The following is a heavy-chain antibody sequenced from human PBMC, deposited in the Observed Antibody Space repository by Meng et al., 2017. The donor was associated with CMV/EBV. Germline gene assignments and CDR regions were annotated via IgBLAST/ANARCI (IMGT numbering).Heavy chain of an antibody. Sequence: GESLKISCAASGFTFSSYSMNWVRQAPGKGLEWVSSISSSSSYIYYADSVKGRFTISRDNAKNSLYLQMNSLRAEDTAVYYCATSTGTTTGFDYWGQGTLVTVSS. CDR3: ATSTGTTTGFDY. CDR2: ISSSSSYI. J-gene: IGHJ4*02. D-gene: IGHD1-7*01. V-gene: IGHV3-21*01. CDR1: GFTFSSYS.